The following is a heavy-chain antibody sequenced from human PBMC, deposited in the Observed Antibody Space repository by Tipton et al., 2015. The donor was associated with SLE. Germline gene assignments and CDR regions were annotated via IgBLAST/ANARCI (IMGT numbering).Heavy chain of an antibody. J-gene: IGHJ4*02. CDR2: IYYSGST. CDR1: GDSINSHY. V-gene: IGHV4-59*05. CDR3: ARTLAAQIDY. D-gene: IGHD6-6*01. Sequence: TLSLTCTVSGDSINSHYWSWIRQPPGKGLEWIGSIYYSGSTYYNPSLKSRVTISVDTSKNQFSLKLSSVTAADTAVYYCARTLAAQIDYWGQGTLVTVSS.